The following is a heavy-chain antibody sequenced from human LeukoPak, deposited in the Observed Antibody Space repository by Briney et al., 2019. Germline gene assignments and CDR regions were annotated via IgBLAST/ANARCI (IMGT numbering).Heavy chain of an antibody. CDR2: IYYSGST. CDR3: ARDTQTELRYFDWLRPFDP. D-gene: IGHD3-9*01. V-gene: IGHV4-59*01. Sequence: SETESLTCTVSGGSISSYYWSWIRQPAGKGLEWIEYIYYSGSTNYNPSLKSRVTISVDTSKNQFSLKLSSVAAADTAVYYCARDTQTELRYFDWLRPFDPWGQGTLVTVSS. J-gene: IGHJ5*02. CDR1: GGSISSYY.